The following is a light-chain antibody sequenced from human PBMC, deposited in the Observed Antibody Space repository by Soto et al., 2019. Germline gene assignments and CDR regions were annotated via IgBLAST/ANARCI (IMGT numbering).Light chain of an antibody. J-gene: IGLJ1*01. CDR1: SSDIGSYDL. CDR2: EGT. Sequence: QSVLTQPASVSGPLGQSIVISCTGSSSDIGSYDLVSWYQQYPGKAPKVVIFEGTKRPSGVSNRFSGSKSGNTASLTISGIQTEDEADYYCASWDGSLNAYVFGTGTKVTVL. CDR3: ASWDGSLNAYV. V-gene: IGLV2-23*01.